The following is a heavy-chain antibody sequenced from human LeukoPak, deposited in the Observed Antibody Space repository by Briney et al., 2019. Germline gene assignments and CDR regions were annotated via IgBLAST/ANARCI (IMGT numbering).Heavy chain of an antibody. CDR1: GFTFSSYA. D-gene: IGHD3-22*01. CDR2: ISGSGGST. Sequence: PGGSLRLSCAASGFTFSSYAMSWVRQAPGKGLEWVSAISGSGGSTYYADSVKGRFTISRDNSKNTLYLQMNSLRAEDTAVYYCARDLNYYDSSAEDFDYWGQGTLVTVSS. CDR3: ARDLNYYDSSAEDFDY. J-gene: IGHJ4*02. V-gene: IGHV3-23*01.